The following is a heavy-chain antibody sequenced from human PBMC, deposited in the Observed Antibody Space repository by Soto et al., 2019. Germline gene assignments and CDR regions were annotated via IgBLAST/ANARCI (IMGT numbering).Heavy chain of an antibody. CDR3: AKARRYCSSTSCSIFDY. Sequence: SETLSLTCAVSGGSVSSANWWTWVRQFPGKGLEWIAEIYHSGSTNYNPSLKSRVTMSVDTSKNQFSLKLNSVTAADTAVYYCAKARRYCSSTSCSIFDYWGQGTLVTVSS. J-gene: IGHJ4*02. CDR1: GGSVSSANW. V-gene: IGHV4-4*02. D-gene: IGHD2-2*01. CDR2: IYHSGST.